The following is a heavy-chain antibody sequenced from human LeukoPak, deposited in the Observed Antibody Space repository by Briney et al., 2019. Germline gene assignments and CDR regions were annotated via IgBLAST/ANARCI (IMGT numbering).Heavy chain of an antibody. CDR3: ARVDSSSD. J-gene: IGHJ4*02. D-gene: IGHD6-6*01. CDR1: GYTITGYY. CDR2: IIPIFGTA. V-gene: IGHV1-69*13. Sequence: SVKVSCKASGYTITGYYMHWVRQAPGQGLEWMGGIIPIFGTANYAQKFQGRVTITADESTSTAYMELSSLRSEDTAVYYCARVDSSSDWGQGTLVTVSS.